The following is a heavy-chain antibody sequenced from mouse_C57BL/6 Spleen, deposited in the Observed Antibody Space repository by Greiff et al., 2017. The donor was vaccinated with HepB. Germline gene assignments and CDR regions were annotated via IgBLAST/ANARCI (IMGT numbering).Heavy chain of an antibody. Sequence: VQLQESGAELVRPGASVTLSCKASGYTFTDYEMHWVKQTPVHGLEWIGAIDPETGGTAYNQKFKGKAILTADKSSSTAYMELRSLTSEDSAVYYCTRSDGSWYFDVWGTGTTVTVSS. CDR2: IDPETGGT. D-gene: IGHD1-1*01. V-gene: IGHV1-15*01. J-gene: IGHJ1*03. CDR1: GYTFTDYE. CDR3: TRSDGSWYFDV.